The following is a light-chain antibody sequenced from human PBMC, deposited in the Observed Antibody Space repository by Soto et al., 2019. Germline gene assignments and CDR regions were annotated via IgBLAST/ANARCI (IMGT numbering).Light chain of an antibody. J-gene: IGLJ2*01. V-gene: IGLV7-46*01. CDR2: DTS. CDR3: LLSYSGARTVV. Sequence: QAVVTQAPSLTVSPGGTVTLTCGSSTGAVTSGHYPYWFQQKPGQAPRTLIYDTSNKHSWTPARFSGSLLGGKAALTLSGAQPEDEAEYYCLLSYSGARTVVFGGGTKVTVL. CDR1: TGAVTSGHY.